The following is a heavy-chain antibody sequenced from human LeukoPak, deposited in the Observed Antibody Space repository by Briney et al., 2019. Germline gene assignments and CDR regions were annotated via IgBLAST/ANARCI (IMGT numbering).Heavy chain of an antibody. Sequence: SGGSLRLSCAASGFTFSSYGMHWVRQAPGKGLEWVAVIWYDGSNKYYADSVKGRFTISRDNSKNTLYLQMNSLRAEDTAVYYCAGDPVARVDTAMTFDYWGQGTLVTVSS. D-gene: IGHD5-18*01. V-gene: IGHV3-33*01. J-gene: IGHJ4*02. CDR3: AGDPVARVDTAMTFDY. CDR2: IWYDGSNK. CDR1: GFTFSSYG.